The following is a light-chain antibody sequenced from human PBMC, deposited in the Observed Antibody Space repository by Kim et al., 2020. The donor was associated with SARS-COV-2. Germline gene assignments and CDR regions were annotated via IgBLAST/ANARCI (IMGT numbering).Light chain of an antibody. CDR1: QSVLYRSNNMNY. Sequence: DIVMTQSPDSLAMSLGERATINCKSSQSVLYRSNNMNYLAWYQQKPGQSPRLLIYWASTRESGVPDRFSGSGYGTDFTLTISSLQAEDVAVYYCQQYYNIPRTFGQGTKLE. V-gene: IGKV4-1*01. J-gene: IGKJ2*02. CDR2: WAS. CDR3: QQYYNIPRT.